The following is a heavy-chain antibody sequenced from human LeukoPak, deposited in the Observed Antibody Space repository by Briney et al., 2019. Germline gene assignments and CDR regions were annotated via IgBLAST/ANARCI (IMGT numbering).Heavy chain of an antibody. J-gene: IGHJ4*02. V-gene: IGHV4-59*01. D-gene: IGHD3-10*01. CDR2: IYYSGST. Sequence: SETLSLTCTVSGGSISRYYWSWIRQPPGEGLEWIGYIYYSGSTNYNPSLKSRVTISVDTSKNQFSLKLSSVTAADTAVYYCARVGITMVRGGPGEFDYWGQGTLVTVSS. CDR1: GGSISRYY. CDR3: ARVGITMVRGGPGEFDY.